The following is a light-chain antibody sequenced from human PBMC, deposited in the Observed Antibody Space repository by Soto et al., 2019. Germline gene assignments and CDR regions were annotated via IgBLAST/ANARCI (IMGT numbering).Light chain of an antibody. Sequence: QSALAQPASVSGSPGQSITISCTGTSSDIGAYNSVSWYQQHPHRAPQVIIYKGTQRPSGVSNRFSGSTSGNAASLRISALQADDEADYFCCSSAPESTHVFGTGTKLTVL. J-gene: IGLJ1*01. V-gene: IGLV2-23*01. CDR1: SSDIGAYNS. CDR3: CSSAPESTHV. CDR2: KGT.